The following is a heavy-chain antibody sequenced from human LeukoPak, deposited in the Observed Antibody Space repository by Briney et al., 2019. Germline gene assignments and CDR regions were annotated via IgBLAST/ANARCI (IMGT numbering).Heavy chain of an antibody. CDR3: ARDRYSSPPDY. CDR2: IIPILGIA. Sequence: SVKVSCKASGGTLSSYAISWVRQAPGQGLEWMGRIIPILGIANYAQKFQGRVTITADKSTSTAYMELSGLRSEDTAVYYCARDRYSSPPDYWGQGTLVTVSS. J-gene: IGHJ4*02. CDR1: GGTLSSYA. D-gene: IGHD6-19*01. V-gene: IGHV1-69*04.